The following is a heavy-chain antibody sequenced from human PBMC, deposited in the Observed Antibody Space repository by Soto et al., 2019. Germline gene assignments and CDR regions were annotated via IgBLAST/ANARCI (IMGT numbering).Heavy chain of an antibody. CDR3: AKVMWPLSSSAITDY. CDR2: ISGSGGST. V-gene: IGHV3-23*01. Sequence: EVQLLESGGGLVQPGGSLRLSCAASGFTFSSYAMSWVRQAPGKGLEWVSAISGSGGSTYYADSVKGRFTISRDNSKNTRYLQMNSLRAEDTAVYYCAKVMWPLSSSAITDYWGQGTLVTVSS. D-gene: IGHD2-2*01. J-gene: IGHJ4*02. CDR1: GFTFSSYA.